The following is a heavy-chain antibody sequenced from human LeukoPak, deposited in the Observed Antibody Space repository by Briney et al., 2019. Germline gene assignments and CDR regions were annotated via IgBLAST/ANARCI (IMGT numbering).Heavy chain of an antibody. V-gene: IGHV3-11*03. CDR3: AGISYSGTWPVGY. Sequence: PGGSLRLSCAASGFTFSDYYMSWIRQAPGKGLEWVSYISSSSSYTNYADSVKGRFTISRDNAKNSLYLQMNSLTAEDTAVYYCAGISYSGTWPVGYWGQGTLVTVTA. J-gene: IGHJ4*02. D-gene: IGHD6-6*01. CDR2: ISSSSSYT. CDR1: GFTFSDYY.